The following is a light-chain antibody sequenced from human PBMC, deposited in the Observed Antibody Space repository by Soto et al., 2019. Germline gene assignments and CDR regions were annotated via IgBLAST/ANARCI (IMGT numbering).Light chain of an antibody. V-gene: IGKV3-20*01. CDR3: QQYGSSPWT. CDR2: GAS. J-gene: IGKJ1*01. Sequence: EIVMTQSPATLSVSPGERATLSCRASQSVSSNLAWYQQKPGQAPRLLIYGASSRATGTPDRFSGSGSGTDFTLTISRLEPEDFVIYYCQQYGSSPWTFGQGTKV. CDR1: QSVSSN.